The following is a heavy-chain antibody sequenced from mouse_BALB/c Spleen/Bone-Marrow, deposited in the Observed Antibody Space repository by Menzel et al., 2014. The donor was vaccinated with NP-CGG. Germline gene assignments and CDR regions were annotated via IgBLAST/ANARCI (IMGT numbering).Heavy chain of an antibody. V-gene: IGHV4-1*02. J-gene: IGHJ3*01. CDR1: GFDFSGFW. D-gene: IGHD2-3*01. CDR3: ARLGYCGGFAY. CDR2: INPDSSTI. Sequence: EVKLQESGGGLVQPGGSLKLSCAASGFDFSGFWMGWVRQAPGKGLEWIGEINPDSSTINYTPSLKDRFIISRDNAKNTLYLQMSKVRSEDTALYYCARLGYCGGFAYWGQGTLVTVSA.